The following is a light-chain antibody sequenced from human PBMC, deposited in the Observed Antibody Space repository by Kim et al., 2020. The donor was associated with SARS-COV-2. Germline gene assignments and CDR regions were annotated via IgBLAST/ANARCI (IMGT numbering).Light chain of an antibody. CDR3: SSYAGSKLA. V-gene: IGLV2-8*01. J-gene: IGLJ2*01. CDR2: EVS. CDR1: SSDVGGYNY. Sequence: PGLSVPISCTGTSSDVGGYNYVSWYQQHPGKAPKLMIYEVSKRPSGVPDRFSGSKSGITASLTVSGLQAEDEADYYCSSYAGSKLAFGGGTKLTVL.